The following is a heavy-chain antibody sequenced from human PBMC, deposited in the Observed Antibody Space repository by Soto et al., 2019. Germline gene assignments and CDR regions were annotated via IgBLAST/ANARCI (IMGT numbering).Heavy chain of an antibody. CDR3: ARDWDSSGYIPLAFDY. J-gene: IGHJ4*02. CDR2: ISSSSSYI. CDR1: GFTFSSYS. D-gene: IGHD3-22*01. V-gene: IGHV3-21*01. Sequence: PGGSLRLSCAASGFTFSSYSMNWVRQAPGKGLEWVSSISSSSSYIYYADSVKGRFTISRDNAKNSLYLQMNSLRAEDTAVYYCARDWDSSGYIPLAFDYWGQGTLVTVSS.